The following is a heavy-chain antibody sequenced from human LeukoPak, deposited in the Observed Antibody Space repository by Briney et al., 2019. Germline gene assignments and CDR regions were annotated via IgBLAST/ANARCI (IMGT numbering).Heavy chain of an antibody. Sequence: AGSLTLSCAASAFTFSSYWISWVRQAPGQGLDRVANINPDGSEKYYVESVKGRFTISRDNAKNSLYLQMNSLRAEDTAVYYCARGPPCREYCSLEFYFDYWGQGTLVTVSS. D-gene: IGHD2/OR15-2a*01. J-gene: IGHJ4*02. CDR1: AFTFSSYW. V-gene: IGHV3-7*05. CDR2: INPDGSEK. CDR3: ARGPPCREYCSLEFYFDY.